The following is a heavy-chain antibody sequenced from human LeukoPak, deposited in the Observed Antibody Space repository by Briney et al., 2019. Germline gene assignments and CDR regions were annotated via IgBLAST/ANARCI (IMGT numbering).Heavy chain of an antibody. CDR1: GFTFSSYS. J-gene: IGHJ4*02. CDR3: ARDVDYDILTGYYSALDY. D-gene: IGHD3-9*01. V-gene: IGHV3-48*04. Sequence: PGGSLRLSCAASGFTFSSYSMNWVRQAPGKGLEWVSYISSSSSTIYYADSVRGRFTISRDNAKNSLYLQMNSLRAEDTAVYYCARDVDYDILTGYYSALDYWGQGTLVTVSS. CDR2: ISSSSSTI.